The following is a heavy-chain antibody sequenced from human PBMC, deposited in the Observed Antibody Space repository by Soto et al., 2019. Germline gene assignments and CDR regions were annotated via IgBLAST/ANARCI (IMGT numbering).Heavy chain of an antibody. CDR2: IYSGGST. D-gene: IGHD2-2*01. Sequence: SETLSLTCTVSGGFVNSDTHSWSWIRQTPGKRLEWIGFIYSGGSTKNPSLRSRVTMSVDTSKNQFSLKLRSVIVADTAVYHCARFVRSCSATTCSTRADVWGQGLRVTAP. J-gene: IGHJ6*02. V-gene: IGHV4-61*01. CDR1: GGFVNSDTHS. CDR3: ARFVRSCSATTCSTRADV.